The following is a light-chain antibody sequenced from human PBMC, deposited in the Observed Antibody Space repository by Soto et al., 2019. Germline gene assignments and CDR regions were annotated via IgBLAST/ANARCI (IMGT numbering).Light chain of an antibody. CDR3: QSYDSSLSGYV. V-gene: IGLV1-40*01. Sequence: QAVVTQPPSVSGAPGQRVTISCTGSTSNIGAGYAVHWYQQLPGTAPKLLIYGDNNRPSGVPDRLSGSKSGTSASLAITGLQAEDEADYYCQSYDSSLSGYVFGTGTKVTVL. CDR2: GDN. J-gene: IGLJ1*01. CDR1: TSNIGAGYA.